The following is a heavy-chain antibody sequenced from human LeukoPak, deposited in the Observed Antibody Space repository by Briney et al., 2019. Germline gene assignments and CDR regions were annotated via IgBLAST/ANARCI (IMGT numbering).Heavy chain of an antibody. V-gene: IGHV4-28*05. Sequence: SETLSLTCAVSGYSISSSNWWGWIRQPPGKGLEWIGYIYYSGSIYYNPSLKSRVTMSVDTSKNQFSLKLSSVTAVDTAVYYCARTMSRSHTVYGMDVWGQGTTVTVSS. CDR2: IYYSGSI. CDR1: GYSISSSNW. CDR3: ARTMSRSHTVYGMDV. D-gene: IGHD2-2*02. J-gene: IGHJ6*02.